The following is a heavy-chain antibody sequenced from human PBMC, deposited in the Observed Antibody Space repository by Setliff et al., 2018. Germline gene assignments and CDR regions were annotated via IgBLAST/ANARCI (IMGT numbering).Heavy chain of an antibody. V-gene: IGHV3-72*01. CDR1: GFTFNDHY. J-gene: IGHJ4*02. D-gene: IGHD7-27*01. CDR2: IKKKDERYGT. CDR3: ARDRNWGSDY. Sequence: LRLSCSASGFTFNDHYMDWVRQAPGKGLEWVARIKKKDERYGTEYAASVTGRFTILRDDSKNSLYLQMNSLKTDDTAVYYCARDRNWGSDYWGQGTLVTVSS.